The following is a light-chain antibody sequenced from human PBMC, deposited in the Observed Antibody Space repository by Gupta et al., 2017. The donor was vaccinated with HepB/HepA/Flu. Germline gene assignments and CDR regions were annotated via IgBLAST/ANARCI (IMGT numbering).Light chain of an antibody. CDR2: EAS. CDR1: EDIKKY. CDR3: QQYHMRYT. J-gene: IGKJ2*01. Sequence: DIQMTQSPSSLSASVGDRVTITCQASEDIKKYLNWYQQTPGKAPKLLIYEASDLQTGVPSRFTGSGSGTVFRFTISSLQPEDVGTYYCQQYHMRYTFVQGTKVEIK. V-gene: IGKV1-33*01.